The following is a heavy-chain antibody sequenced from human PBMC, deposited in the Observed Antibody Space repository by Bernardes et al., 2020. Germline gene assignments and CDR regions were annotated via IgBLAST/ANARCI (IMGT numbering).Heavy chain of an antibody. D-gene: IGHD6-6*01. Sequence: SETLSLTCAVYGGSFSGYYWSWIRQPPGKGLEWIGEINHSGSTHYNPSLKSRVTISVHTSKNQFSLKLNSVTAADTAVYYCARVRRIEGIAARLYTFDIWGQGTMVTVSS. CDR1: GGSFSGYY. J-gene: IGHJ3*02. CDR3: ARVRRIEGIAARLYTFDI. CDR2: INHSGST. V-gene: IGHV4-34*01.